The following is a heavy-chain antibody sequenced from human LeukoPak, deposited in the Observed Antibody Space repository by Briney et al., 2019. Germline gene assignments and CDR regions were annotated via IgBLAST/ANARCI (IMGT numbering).Heavy chain of an antibody. Sequence: PSETLSLTCTVSGGSISSSSYYWGWIRQPPGKGLEWIGSIYYSGSTYYNPSLKSRVTISVDTSKNQFSLKLTSVTAADTAIYYCARANEMTIISYFDYWGQGTLVTVSS. CDR2: IYYSGST. J-gene: IGHJ4*02. D-gene: IGHD5-24*01. CDR3: ARANEMTIISYFDY. V-gene: IGHV4-39*07. CDR1: GGSISSSSYY.